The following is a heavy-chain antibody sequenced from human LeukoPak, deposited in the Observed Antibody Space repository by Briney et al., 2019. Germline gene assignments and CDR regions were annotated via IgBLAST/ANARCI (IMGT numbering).Heavy chain of an antibody. J-gene: IGHJ4*02. CDR3: ARHIGNWGWDY. Sequence: SSETLSLTCTVSGGSISNYYWSWIRQPPGKGLEWIGYIYYSGSTKYNPSLKSRPTISVGTSKNQVSLKLSSVTAADTAMYYCARHIGNWGWDYWGQGTLVTVSS. CDR1: GGSISNYY. CDR2: IYYSGST. D-gene: IGHD3-16*01. V-gene: IGHV4-59*08.